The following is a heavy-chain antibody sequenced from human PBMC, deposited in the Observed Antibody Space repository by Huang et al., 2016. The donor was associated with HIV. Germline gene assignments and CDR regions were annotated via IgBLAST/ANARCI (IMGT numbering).Heavy chain of an antibody. Sequence: QIQLMQSGPELKQPGASVKVSCKASGYTFTSYGITWVRQAPGQGPEWMGVISSCSGDTEYEQKFQGRVTLTTDTSTNRAYMELRSLRSDDTAKYYCARDPKYHRIGYYRQRRGIDIWGQGTMVIVSS. D-gene: IGHD3-22*01. CDR1: GYTFTSYG. CDR2: ISSCSGDT. J-gene: IGHJ3*02. V-gene: IGHV1-18*01. CDR3: ARDPKYHRIGYYRQRRGIDI.